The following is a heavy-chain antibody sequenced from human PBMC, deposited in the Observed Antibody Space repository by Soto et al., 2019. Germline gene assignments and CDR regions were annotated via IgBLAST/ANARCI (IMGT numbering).Heavy chain of an antibody. CDR2: INADNGDS. CDR3: ARDTGSGLRVEPGIFEY. J-gene: IGHJ4*02. V-gene: IGHV1-3*01. Sequence: QVQLVQSGAEVKKPGASVKGSCNPSGYAFTSYTMHWVRQAPGQGLEWMGWINADNGDSKYSQKFQGRGTITRDTSASIAYLELSSLRSEDTAVYYCARDTGSGLRVEPGIFEYWGQGTLVTVSS. CDR1: GYAFTSYT. D-gene: IGHD1-26*01.